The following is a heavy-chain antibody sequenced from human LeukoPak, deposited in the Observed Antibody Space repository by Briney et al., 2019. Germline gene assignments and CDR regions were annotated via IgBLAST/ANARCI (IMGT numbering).Heavy chain of an antibody. D-gene: IGHD3-10*01. CDR1: GGSISSYY. V-gene: IGHV4-4*07. Sequence: SETLSLTCTVSGGSISSYYWSWVRQPAGKGLEWIGRIYTSGRTNDNPSLKSLVAMSVDTSKNQFSMKLSSVTAADTAVYYCASNYGSADAFDIWGQGTMVTVSS. J-gene: IGHJ3*02. CDR3: ASNYGSADAFDI. CDR2: IYTSGRT.